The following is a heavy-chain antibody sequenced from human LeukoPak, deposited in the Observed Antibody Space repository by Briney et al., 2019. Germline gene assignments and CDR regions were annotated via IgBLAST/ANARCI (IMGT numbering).Heavy chain of an antibody. J-gene: IGHJ5*02. CDR1: GYTFIGYY. Sequence: GASVKVSCKASGYTFIGYYMHWVRQAPGQGLEWMGCINTNTGNPTYAQGFTGRFVFSLDTSVSTAYLQISSLKAEDTAVYYCAREAGPDPWGQGTLVTVSS. V-gene: IGHV7-4-1*02. D-gene: IGHD6-13*01. CDR2: INTNTGNP. CDR3: AREAGPDP.